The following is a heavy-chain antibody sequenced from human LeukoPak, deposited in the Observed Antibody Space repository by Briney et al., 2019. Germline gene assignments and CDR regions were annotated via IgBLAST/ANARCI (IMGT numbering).Heavy chain of an antibody. CDR1: GFKFDDYV. CDR3: AKGLADSVNDY. D-gene: IGHD3-16*02. Sequence: GGSLRLSCAASGFKFDDYVMHWVRKAPGKGLEWVSGITWNSGSLGYVDSVKGRFTISRDNAKNSLYLQMNSLRPEDTALYYCAKGLADSVNDYWGQGTLVTVSS. V-gene: IGHV3-9*01. J-gene: IGHJ4*02. CDR2: ITWNSGSL.